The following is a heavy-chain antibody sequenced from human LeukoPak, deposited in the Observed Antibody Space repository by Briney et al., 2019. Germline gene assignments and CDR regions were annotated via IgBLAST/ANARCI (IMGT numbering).Heavy chain of an antibody. V-gene: IGHV3-23*01. CDR3: AKRPYYYDSSGYYIDY. D-gene: IGHD3-22*01. Sequence: GGSLRLSCAASGFTFSSYAMNWVRQAPGKGLEWVSGISGSGGSTYHADSVKGRFTISRDNSKKTLYLQMNSLRAEDTAVYYCAKRPYYYDSSGYYIDYWGQGTLVTVSS. J-gene: IGHJ4*02. CDR1: GFTFSSYA. CDR2: ISGSGGST.